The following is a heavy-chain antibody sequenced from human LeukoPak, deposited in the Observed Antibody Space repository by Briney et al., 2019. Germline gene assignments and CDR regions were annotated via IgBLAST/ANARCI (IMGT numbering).Heavy chain of an antibody. CDR1: GGSISSYY. V-gene: IGHV4-59*08. J-gene: IGHJ3*02. CDR2: TYYSGST. CDR3: ARTLSIVGAPNAFDI. Sequence: SETLSLTCTVSGGSISSYYWSWIRQPPGKGLEWIGYTYYSGSTNYNPSLKSRVTISVDTSKNQFSLKLSSVTAADTAVYYCARTLSIVGAPNAFDIWGQGTMVTVSS. D-gene: IGHD1-26*01.